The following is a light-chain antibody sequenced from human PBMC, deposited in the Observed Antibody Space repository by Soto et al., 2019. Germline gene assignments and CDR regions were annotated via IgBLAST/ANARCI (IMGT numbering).Light chain of an antibody. CDR1: QSISIW. V-gene: IGKV1-5*01. CDR2: AAS. J-gene: IGKJ3*01. CDR3: QQYNSTRPT. Sequence: DIQMTQSPSTLSASVGDRVTITCRASQSISIWLAWYKQKPGKAPKLLIYAASSFESVDPSRFSGSGSGTEYTRTISSLQPDDFGTYYYQQYNSTRPTFGPGTKVDIK.